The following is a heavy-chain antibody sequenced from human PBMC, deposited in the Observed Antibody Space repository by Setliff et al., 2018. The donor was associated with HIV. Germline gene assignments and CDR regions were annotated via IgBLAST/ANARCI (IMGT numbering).Heavy chain of an antibody. CDR2: SIPIYSEP. J-gene: IGHJ6*02. CDR3: ARDVEHMMDV. V-gene: IGHV1-18*04. Sequence: GASVKVSCKASGHTFTDYYLNWVRQAPGQGLVWMGGSIPIYSEPNYAQKLQGRVTMTTDTSTSTAYMELRRLRFDDTAVYYCARDVEHMMDVWGQGTTVTVSS. CDR1: GHTFTDYY.